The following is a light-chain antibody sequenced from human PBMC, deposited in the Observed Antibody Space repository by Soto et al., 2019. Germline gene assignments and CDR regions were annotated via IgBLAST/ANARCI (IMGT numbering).Light chain of an antibody. CDR1: QSISSW. V-gene: IGKV1-5*01. CDR3: QQYNSYSLT. CDR2: DAS. J-gene: IGKJ4*01. Sequence: DIQMTQSPSTLSASVGDRVTITCRASQSISSWLAWYQQKPGKAPKLLIYDASSFESGVPTRFSGSRSGTDFTLTISSLQPDDFATYSCQQYNSYSLTFGGGTKVEIK.